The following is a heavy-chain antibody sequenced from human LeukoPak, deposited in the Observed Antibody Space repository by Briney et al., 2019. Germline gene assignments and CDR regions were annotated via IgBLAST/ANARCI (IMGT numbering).Heavy chain of an antibody. CDR2: SFDGSNK. CDR1: GFTFSSYA. J-gene: IGHJ4*02. D-gene: IGHD2-15*01. CDR3: AKSGLNRFDY. Sequence: PGGSLRLSCAASGFTFSSYAMHWVRQAPGKGLEWVAVSFDGSNKYYADSVKGRFTISRDNSKNTLYLQVNSLRAEDTAVYYCAKSGLNRFDYWGQGTLVTVSS. V-gene: IGHV3-30*04.